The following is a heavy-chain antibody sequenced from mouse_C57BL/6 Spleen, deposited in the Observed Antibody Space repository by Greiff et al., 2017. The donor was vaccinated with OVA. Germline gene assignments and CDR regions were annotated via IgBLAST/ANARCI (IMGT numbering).Heavy chain of an antibody. D-gene: IGHD2-5*01. Sequence: EVQLQQSGAELVKPGASVQLSCTASGFNIQDYYMHWVKQRTEQGLEWIGRIDPEDGEPKYAPKFQGKATITADTSSNTAYLQLSSLTSEDTAVYYCARAYYSNWYFDVWGTGTTVTVSS. J-gene: IGHJ1*03. CDR2: IDPEDGEP. CDR3: ARAYYSNWYFDV. CDR1: GFNIQDYY. V-gene: IGHV14-2*01.